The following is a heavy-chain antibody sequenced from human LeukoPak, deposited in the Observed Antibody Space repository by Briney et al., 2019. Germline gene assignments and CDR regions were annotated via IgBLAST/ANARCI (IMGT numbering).Heavy chain of an antibody. Sequence: PGGSLRLSCAASGFIFSSYSVNWVRQAPGKGLEWVSTISGSSTYIYYADSMKGRFTISRDNAENSLYLQMNSLKAEDTAVYFCARAPGDCTSTSCFKGRYYNYYMDVWGIGTTVTVSS. CDR1: GFIFSSYS. J-gene: IGHJ6*03. V-gene: IGHV3-21*01. CDR2: ISGSSTYI. CDR3: ARAPGDCTSTSCFKGRYYNYYMDV. D-gene: IGHD2-2*01.